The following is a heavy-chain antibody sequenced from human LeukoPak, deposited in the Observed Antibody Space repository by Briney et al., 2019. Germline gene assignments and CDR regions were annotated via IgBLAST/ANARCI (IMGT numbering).Heavy chain of an antibody. V-gene: IGHV3-21*04. D-gene: IGHD1-14*01. CDR3: AKDIKGNPGWYFDL. Sequence: GGSLRLSCAASGFTFSSYSMNWVRQAPGKGLEWVSSISSSSSYIYYADSVKGRFTISRDNAKNSLYLQMSSLSSEDTALYFCAKDIKGNPGWYFDLWGRGTVVTVSS. J-gene: IGHJ2*01. CDR2: ISSSSSYI. CDR1: GFTFSSYS.